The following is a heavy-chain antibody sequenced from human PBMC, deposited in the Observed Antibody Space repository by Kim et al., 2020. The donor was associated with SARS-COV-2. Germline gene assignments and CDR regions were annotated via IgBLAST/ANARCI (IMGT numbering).Heavy chain of an antibody. CDR2: TYYRSKWYN. J-gene: IGHJ4*02. D-gene: IGHD3-22*01. Sequence: SQTLSLTCAISGDSVSSNSATWNWIRQSPSRGLEWLGRTYYRSKWYNDYAVSVKSRITINPDTSKNQFSLQLNSVTPEDTAVYYCARAPRFSSGYFRERALVNYFDYWGQGTLVTVSS. CDR3: ARAPRFSSGYFRERALVNYFDY. CDR1: GDSVSSNSAT. V-gene: IGHV6-1*01.